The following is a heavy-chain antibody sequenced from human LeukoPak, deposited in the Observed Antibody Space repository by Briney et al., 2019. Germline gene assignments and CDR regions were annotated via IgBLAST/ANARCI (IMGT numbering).Heavy chain of an antibody. Sequence: GSLRLSCAASGFTFSSYAMHWVRQAPGKGLEYVSAISSNGGSTYYANSVKGRFTISRDNSKNTLYLQMGSLRAEDMAVYYCARGGLSDAFDIWGQGTMVTVSS. D-gene: IGHD3-16*02. V-gene: IGHV3-64*01. CDR2: ISSNGGST. CDR3: ARGGLSDAFDI. J-gene: IGHJ3*02. CDR1: GFTFSSYA.